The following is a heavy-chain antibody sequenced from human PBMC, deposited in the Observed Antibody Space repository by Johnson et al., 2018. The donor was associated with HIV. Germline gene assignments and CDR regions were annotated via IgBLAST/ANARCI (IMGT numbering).Heavy chain of an antibody. D-gene: IGHD2-2*01. Sequence: VQLVESGGGLVQPGGSLRLSCAASGFTFSSYDMHWVRQATVKGLEWVSAIGTAGDTYYPGSVKGRFTISRENAKNSLYLQMNSLIAGDTAVYYCARQVYCSSTSCSSAFDIWGQGTVVTVSS. J-gene: IGHJ3*02. CDR2: IGTAGDT. CDR3: ARQVYCSSTSCSSAFDI. V-gene: IGHV3-13*01. CDR1: GFTFSSYD.